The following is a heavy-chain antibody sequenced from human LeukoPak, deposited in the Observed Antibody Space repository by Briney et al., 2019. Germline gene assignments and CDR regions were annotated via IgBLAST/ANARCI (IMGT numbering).Heavy chain of an antibody. CDR3: ARDHNYAFDN. D-gene: IGHD1-1*01. Sequence: GGSLGLSCAASGFIFSDYSMNWVRQAPGKGLEWISYIGISSGNTKYADSVKGRFTISGDNAKNSLYLQMNSLRVEDTAVYYCARDHNYAFDNWGQGTLVTVSS. CDR1: GFIFSDYS. J-gene: IGHJ4*02. CDR2: IGISSGNT. V-gene: IGHV3-48*04.